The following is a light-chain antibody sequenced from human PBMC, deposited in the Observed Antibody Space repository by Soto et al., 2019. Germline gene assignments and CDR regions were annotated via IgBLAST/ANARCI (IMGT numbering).Light chain of an antibody. Sequence: EIVMTQSPATLSVSPGERATLSCRASQSVSSNLAWYQQKPGQAPRLLIYGASTRATGIPARFSGSGSGTEFTLTISSLKSEDFAVYYCQQYNNWPPPFGGGTKVDIK. V-gene: IGKV3-15*01. CDR2: GAS. J-gene: IGKJ4*01. CDR3: QQYNNWPPP. CDR1: QSVSSN.